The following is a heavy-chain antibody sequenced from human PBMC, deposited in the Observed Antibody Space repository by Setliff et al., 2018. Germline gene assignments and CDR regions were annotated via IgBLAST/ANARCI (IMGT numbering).Heavy chain of an antibody. Sequence: PGESLKISCKGSGYSFTSYWIGWVRQMPGKGLEWMGIIYPGDSDTRYSPSFQGQVTISADKSISTAYLQWSSLKASDTAMYCCARPLRWSRDAFDIWGQGTMVTVSS. J-gene: IGHJ3*02. CDR1: GYSFTSYW. V-gene: IGHV5-51*01. CDR2: IYPGDSDT. D-gene: IGHD4-17*01. CDR3: ARPLRWSRDAFDI.